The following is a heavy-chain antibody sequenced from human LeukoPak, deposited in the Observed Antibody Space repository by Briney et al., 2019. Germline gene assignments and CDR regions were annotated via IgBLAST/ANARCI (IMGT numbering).Heavy chain of an antibody. V-gene: IGHV3-21*01. CDR1: GFTFSSYT. J-gene: IGHJ5*02. CDR3: GRDVGP. Sequence: PGGSLRLSCAASGFTFSSYTMNWVRQAPGKGLEWVSSISSSSSYIYHADSVKGRFTFSRDNAKNSLYLQMNSLRAEDTAVYYCGRDVGPWGQGTLVTVSS. CDR2: ISSSSSYI.